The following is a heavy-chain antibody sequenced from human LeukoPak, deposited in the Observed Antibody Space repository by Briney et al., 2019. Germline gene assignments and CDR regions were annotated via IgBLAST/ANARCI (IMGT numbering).Heavy chain of an antibody. V-gene: IGHV4-39*07. D-gene: IGHD4/OR15-4a*01. CDR1: GGSIRDNSYY. CDR3: ARRPAAGAFDY. Sequence: SETLSLTCTVSGGSIRDNSYYWGWIRQPPGKGLEWIGDIYFSGSTYYNPSLKSRVTISVDTSKNQFSLKLSSVTAADTAVYYCARRPAAGAFDYWGQGTLVTVSS. J-gene: IGHJ4*02. CDR2: IYFSGST.